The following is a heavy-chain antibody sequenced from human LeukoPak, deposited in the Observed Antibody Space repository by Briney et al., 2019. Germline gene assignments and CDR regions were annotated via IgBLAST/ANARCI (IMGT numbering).Heavy chain of an antibody. J-gene: IGHJ4*02. D-gene: IGHD5-18*01. CDR3: ARDLVTLWSKDF. CDR1: GFTFSNYE. CDR2: ISSSGRNI. V-gene: IGHV3-48*03. Sequence: PGGSLRLSCAASGFTFSNYEFNWVRQAPGKGLEWVSYISSSGRNIYYADSVKGRFTISRDNAKNSLYLQMNSLRAEDTAVYYLARDLVTLWSKDFWGQGTLVTVSS.